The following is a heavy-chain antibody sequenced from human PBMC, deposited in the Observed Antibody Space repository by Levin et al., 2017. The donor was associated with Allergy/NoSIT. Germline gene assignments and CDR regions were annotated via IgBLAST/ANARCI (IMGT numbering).Heavy chain of an antibody. V-gene: IGHV3-30*04. CDR1: GFTFSSYA. CDR2: ISYDGSNK. J-gene: IGHJ6*02. CDR3: ARDHYDFPNYYYGMDV. Sequence: PGGSLRLSCAASGFTFSSYAMHWVRQAPGKGLEWVAVISYDGSNKYYADSVKGRFTISRDNSKNTLYLQMNSLRAEDTAVYYCARDHYDFPNYYYGMDVWGQGTTVTVSS. D-gene: IGHD3-3*01.